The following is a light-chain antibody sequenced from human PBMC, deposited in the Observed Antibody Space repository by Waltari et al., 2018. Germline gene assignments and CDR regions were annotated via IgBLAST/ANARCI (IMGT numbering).Light chain of an antibody. CDR3: QCYDSSLSAYV. Sequence: VLTQPPSVSGAPGQTVPISCTGTTSNIGAGSAVQWYQQPTGTAPKLLIHGNYIRPSGVPDRFSGSKSATSASLVITGLQADDEADYYCQCYDSSLSAYVFGSGTHVTVL. V-gene: IGLV1-40*01. J-gene: IGLJ1*01. CDR1: TSNIGAGSA. CDR2: GNY.